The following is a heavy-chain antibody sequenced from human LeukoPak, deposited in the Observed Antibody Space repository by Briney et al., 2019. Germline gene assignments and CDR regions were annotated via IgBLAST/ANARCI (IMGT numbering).Heavy chain of an antibody. Sequence: RPSETLSLTCAVYGGSFSGYYWSWIRQPPGKGLDWIGEINHSGSTNYNPSPKSRVTISVDTSKNQFSLKLSSVTAADTAVYYCALAPFYSNYELYWGQGTLVTVSS. V-gene: IGHV4-34*01. J-gene: IGHJ4*02. CDR2: INHSGST. CDR1: GGSFSGYY. CDR3: ALAPFYSNYELY. D-gene: IGHD4-11*01.